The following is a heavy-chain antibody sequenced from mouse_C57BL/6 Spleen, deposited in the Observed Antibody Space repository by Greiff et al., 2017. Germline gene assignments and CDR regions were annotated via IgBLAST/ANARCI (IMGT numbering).Heavy chain of an antibody. Sequence: EVQLQESGPGLVKPSQSLSLTCSVTGYSITSGYYWNWIRQFPGNKLEWMGYISYDGSNNYNPSLKNRIAITRDTSKNQFFLKLNSVTTEDTATYYGAREDYYGSRGYFDYWGQGTTLTVSS. CDR2: ISYDGSN. CDR1: GYSITSGYY. J-gene: IGHJ2*01. CDR3: AREDYYGSRGYFDY. V-gene: IGHV3-6*01. D-gene: IGHD1-1*01.